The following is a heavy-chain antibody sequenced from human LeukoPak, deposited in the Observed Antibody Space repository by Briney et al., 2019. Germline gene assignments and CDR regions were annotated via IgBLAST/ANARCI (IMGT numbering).Heavy chain of an antibody. D-gene: IGHD1-26*01. Sequence: PSETLSLTCTIYGGPFNGYYWSWVRQPPGKGLEWIGEINHSGTTNYHPSLKSRVTISVDTSRNQFSLKLTSVTAADTAVYYCARGGSYPTSNDYWGQGTLVTVSS. CDR3: ARGGSYPTSNDY. V-gene: IGHV4-34*01. CDR2: INHSGTT. CDR1: GGPFNGYY. J-gene: IGHJ4*02.